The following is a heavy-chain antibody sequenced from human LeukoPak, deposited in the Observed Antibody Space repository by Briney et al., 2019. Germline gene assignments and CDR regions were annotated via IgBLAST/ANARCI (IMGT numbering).Heavy chain of an antibody. CDR2: MYSGGDT. CDR3: ARDAPQVPAAGVLAS. D-gene: IGHD6-13*01. Sequence: PGGSLRLSCAASGFTVSDNYMSWVRQAPGKGLEWVSVMYSGGDTYYANSVKGRFTSSRDISKNTLFLQMNGLTTEDTAMYYCARDAPQVPAAGVLASWGQGTLVTVSS. CDR1: GFTVSDNY. J-gene: IGHJ5*02. V-gene: IGHV3-53*01.